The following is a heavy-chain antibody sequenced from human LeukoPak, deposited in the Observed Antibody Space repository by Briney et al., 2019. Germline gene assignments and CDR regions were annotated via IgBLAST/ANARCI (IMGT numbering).Heavy chain of an antibody. V-gene: IGHV4-4*07. D-gene: IGHD5-12*01. CDR3: ARDTRLGYSGFENAFDI. Sequence: SETLSLTCTVSGGSISSYYWSWIRQPAGKGLERIGRIYTSGSTNYNPSLKSRVTMSVDTSKNQFSLKLSSVTAADTAVYYCARDTRLGYSGFENAFDIWGQGTMVTVSS. CDR2: IYTSGST. CDR1: GGSISSYY. J-gene: IGHJ3*02.